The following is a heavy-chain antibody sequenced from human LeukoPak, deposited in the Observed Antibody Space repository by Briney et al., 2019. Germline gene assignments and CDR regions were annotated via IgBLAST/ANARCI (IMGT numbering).Heavy chain of an antibody. CDR3: AREPTYSSSWYTSCDY. CDR1: GFTFSSYA. Sequence: GRSLRLSCAASGFTFSSYAMHWVRQAPGKGLEWVAVISYDGSNKYYADSVKGRFTISRDNSKNTLYLQMNSLRAEDTAVYYCAREPTYSSSWYTSCDYWSQGTLVTVSS. CDR2: ISYDGSNK. D-gene: IGHD6-13*01. V-gene: IGHV3-30*04. J-gene: IGHJ4*02.